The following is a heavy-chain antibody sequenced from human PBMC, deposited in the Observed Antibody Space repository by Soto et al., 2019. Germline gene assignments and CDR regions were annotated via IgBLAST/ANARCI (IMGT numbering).Heavy chain of an antibody. Sequence: PGESLKISCKGSGCSFISYWIIWVRQMPGKGLEWMGRIDPSDSYTNYSPSFQGHVTISADKSISTAYLQWSSLKASDTAMYYCAIGLVPAAMPPGYWGQGTLVTVSS. D-gene: IGHD2-2*01. CDR3: AIGLVPAAMPPGY. V-gene: IGHV5-10-1*01. CDR1: GCSFISYW. J-gene: IGHJ4*02. CDR2: IDPSDSYT.